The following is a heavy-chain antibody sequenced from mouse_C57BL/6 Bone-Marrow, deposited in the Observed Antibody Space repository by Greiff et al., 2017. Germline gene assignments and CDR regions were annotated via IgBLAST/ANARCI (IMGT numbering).Heavy chain of an antibody. V-gene: IGHV1-39*01. CDR3: ASIYYGNSLYAMDY. J-gene: IGHJ4*01. D-gene: IGHD2-1*01. Sequence: VQLKESGPELVKPGASVKISCKASGYSFTDYNMNWVKQSNGKSLEWIGVINPNYGTTSYNQKFKGKATLTVDQSSSTAYMQLNSLTSEDSAVYYCASIYYGNSLYAMDYWGQGTSGTVSS. CDR1: GYSFTDYN. CDR2: INPNYGTT.